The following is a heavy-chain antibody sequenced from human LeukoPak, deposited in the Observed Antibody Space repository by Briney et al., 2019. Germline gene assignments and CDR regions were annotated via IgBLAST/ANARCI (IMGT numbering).Heavy chain of an antibody. D-gene: IGHD5/OR15-5a*01. V-gene: IGHV3-21*01. J-gene: IGHJ5*02. CDR1: GFSFSNYN. CDR3: AGLDNWFDP. Sequence: GGSLRLSCTASGFSFSNYNINWVRRAPGKGLEWVSSITTSSSYVFYGNSVKGRFTISRDNAENSVYPQMNSLSVEDTAVYYCAGLDNWFDPWGQGTLVTVSS. CDR2: ITTSSSYV.